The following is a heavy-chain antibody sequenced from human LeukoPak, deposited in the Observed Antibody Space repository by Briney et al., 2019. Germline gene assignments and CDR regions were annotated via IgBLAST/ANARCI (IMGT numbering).Heavy chain of an antibody. D-gene: IGHD3-22*01. CDR3: ARHRRITMIVVVIKGAHNWFDP. V-gene: IGHV4-34*01. Sequence: SETLSLTCTVYGGSFSGYYWSWIRQPPGKGLEWIGEINHSGSTNYNPSLKSRVTISVDTSKNQFSLKLSSVTAADTAVYYCARHRRITMIVVVIKGAHNWFDPWGQGTLVTVSS. CDR1: GGSFSGYY. CDR2: INHSGST. J-gene: IGHJ5*02.